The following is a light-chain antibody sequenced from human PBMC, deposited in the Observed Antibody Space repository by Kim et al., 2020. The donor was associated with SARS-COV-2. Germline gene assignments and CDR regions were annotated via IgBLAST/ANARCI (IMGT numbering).Light chain of an antibody. J-gene: IGLJ3*02. CDR1: SSNIGSNY. CDR3: AAWDDSLSGNWV. Sequence: QSVTISCSGSSSNIGSNYVYWYQQLPGTAPKLLIYRNNQRPSGVPDRFSGSKSGTSDSLAISGLRSEDEADYYCAAWDDSLSGNWVFGGGTQLTVL. V-gene: IGLV1-47*01. CDR2: RNN.